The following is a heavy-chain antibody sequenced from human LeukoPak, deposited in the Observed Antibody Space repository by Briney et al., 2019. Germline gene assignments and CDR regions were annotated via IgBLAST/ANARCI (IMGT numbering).Heavy chain of an antibody. CDR2: ISGTGSST. V-gene: IGHV3-23*01. CDR3: AKSREQWPVHDAFDF. CDR1: GFTFSTYA. Sequence: GGSLRLSCAPSGFTFSTYAMSWVRQAPGKGLEWVSPISGTGSSTYYADSVKGRFTISRDNSKNTLYLQMNSLRAEDTAVYYCAKSREQWPVHDAFDFWGQGTMVAVSS. D-gene: IGHD6-19*01. J-gene: IGHJ3*01.